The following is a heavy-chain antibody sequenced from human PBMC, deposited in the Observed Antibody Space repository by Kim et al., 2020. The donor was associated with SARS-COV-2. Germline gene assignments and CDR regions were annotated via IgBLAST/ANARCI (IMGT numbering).Heavy chain of an antibody. Sequence: ASVKVSCNLSGYILSELSIHWVRQAPGKGLEWMGGFDPKNGKSMFAQKFQGRVTMTEDTSTDTAYMELSSLRSEDTALYFCTTGPHNWFDSWGQGTLVTV. CDR3: TTGPHNWFDS. J-gene: IGHJ5*01. CDR2: FDPKNGKS. CDR1: GYILSELS. V-gene: IGHV1-24*01.